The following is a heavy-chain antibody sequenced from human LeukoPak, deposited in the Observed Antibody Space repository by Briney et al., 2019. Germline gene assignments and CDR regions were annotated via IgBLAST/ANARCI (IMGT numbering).Heavy chain of an antibody. CDR3: AGYDSCSGGSCPV. Sequence: SETLSLTCTVSGGSINSYYWSWIRQPAGKGLEWIGRIYSSGSTNYNPSLKSRVSMSVDTSKNQFSLKLTSVTAADTAVYYCAGYDSCSGGSCPVWGQGTLITVSS. J-gene: IGHJ4*02. CDR2: IYSSGST. V-gene: IGHV4-4*07. D-gene: IGHD2-15*01. CDR1: GGSINSYY.